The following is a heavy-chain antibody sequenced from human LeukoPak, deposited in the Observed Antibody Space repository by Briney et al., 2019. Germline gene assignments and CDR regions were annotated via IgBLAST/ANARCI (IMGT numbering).Heavy chain of an antibody. Sequence: KAGGSLRLSCAASGFTFSSYSMNWVRQAPGKGLEWVSSISSSSSYIYYADSVKGRSTISRDNAKNSLYLQMNSLRAEDTAVYYCAREGGPRTYYDFWSGYFDYWGQGTLVTVSS. D-gene: IGHD3-3*01. J-gene: IGHJ4*02. CDR3: AREGGPRTYYDFWSGYFDY. V-gene: IGHV3-21*01. CDR1: GFTFSSYS. CDR2: ISSSSSYI.